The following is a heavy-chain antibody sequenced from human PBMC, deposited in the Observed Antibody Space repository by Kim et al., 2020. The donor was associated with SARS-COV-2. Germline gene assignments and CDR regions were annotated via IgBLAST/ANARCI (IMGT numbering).Heavy chain of an antibody. J-gene: IGHJ4*02. CDR3: ARAAFRSPDY. V-gene: IGHV3-48*03. CDR1: GFTFSSYE. D-gene: IGHD3-10*01. CDR2: ISSSGSTI. Sequence: GGSLRLSCAASGFTFSSYEMNWVRQAPGKGLEWVSYISSSGSTIYYADSVKGRFTISRDNAKNSLYLQMNSLRAEDTAVYYCARAAFRSPDYWGQGTLVTVSS.